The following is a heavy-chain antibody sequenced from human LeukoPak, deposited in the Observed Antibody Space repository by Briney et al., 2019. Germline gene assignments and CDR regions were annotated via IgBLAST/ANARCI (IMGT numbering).Heavy chain of an antibody. Sequence: AASVKVSCKASGYTFTAYYMHWVRQAPGQGLEWMGWINPNSGGTNYAQKFQGRVTMTRDTSISTAYMELSRLRSDDTAVYYCARDILTGSTSRYYYYYMDVWGKGTTVTVSS. CDR3: ARDILTGSTSRYYYYYMDV. CDR1: GYTFTAYY. J-gene: IGHJ6*03. V-gene: IGHV1-2*02. CDR2: INPNSGGT. D-gene: IGHD3-9*01.